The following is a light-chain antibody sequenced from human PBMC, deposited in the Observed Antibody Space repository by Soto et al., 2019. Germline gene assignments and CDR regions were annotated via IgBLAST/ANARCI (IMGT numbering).Light chain of an antibody. CDR1: QSLSSN. V-gene: IGKV3-15*01. Sequence: DTVLTQSPATLSVSPGERAAVSCRASQSLSSNLAWYQQKPGQAPRLLIYGASTRATGIPARFSGGGSGTEFTLTISSLQSEDFAVYYCQQYNNWPRTFGQGTKVDIK. CDR3: QQYNNWPRT. CDR2: GAS. J-gene: IGKJ1*01.